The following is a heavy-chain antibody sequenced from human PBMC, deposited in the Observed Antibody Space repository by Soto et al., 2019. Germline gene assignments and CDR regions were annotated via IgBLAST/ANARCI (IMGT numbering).Heavy chain of an antibody. J-gene: IGHJ4*02. CDR3: ARDHQYCSSTSCYRLYYFDY. CDR1: GFTFSSYG. V-gene: IGHV3-33*01. D-gene: IGHD2-2*01. Sequence: QVQLVESGGGVVQPGRSLGLSCAASGFTFSSYGMHWVRQATGKGLEWVAGIWYDGSNKYYADSVKGLFTISRDNYKNTLYMQMNSLRAEDTAVYYCARDHQYCSSTSCYRLYYFDYWGQGTLVTVSS. CDR2: IWYDGSNK.